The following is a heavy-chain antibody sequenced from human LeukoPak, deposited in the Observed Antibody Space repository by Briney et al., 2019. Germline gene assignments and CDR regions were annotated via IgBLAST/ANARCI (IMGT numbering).Heavy chain of an antibody. CDR1: GFTFSSYW. V-gene: IGHV3-7*04. CDR3: ARVVVYFDY. D-gene: IGHD6-6*01. J-gene: IGHJ4*02. Sequence: GGSLRLSCAASGFTFSSYWMSWVRQAPGKGLEWVAHIKEDGSEKSYVDSVKGRFTISRDNAKNSLYLQMNSLRAEDTAVYYCARVVVYFDYWGQGTLVTVSS. CDR2: IKEDGSEK.